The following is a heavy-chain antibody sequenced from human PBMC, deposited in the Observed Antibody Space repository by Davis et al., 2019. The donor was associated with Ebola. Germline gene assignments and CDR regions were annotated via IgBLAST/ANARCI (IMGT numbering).Heavy chain of an antibody. V-gene: IGHV3-23*01. D-gene: IGHD6-13*01. CDR2: ISGSGGST. CDR3: AKDLSWQLGYYFDY. J-gene: IGHJ4*02. CDR1: GFTFSSYA. Sequence: GESLKISCAASGFTFSSYAMSWVRQAPGKGLEWASAISGSGGSTYYADSVKGRFTISRDNSKNTLYLQMNSLRAEDTAVYYCAKDLSWQLGYYFDYWGQGTLVTVSS.